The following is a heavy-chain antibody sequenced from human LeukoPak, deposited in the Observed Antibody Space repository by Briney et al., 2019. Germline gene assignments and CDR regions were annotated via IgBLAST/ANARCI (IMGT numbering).Heavy chain of an antibody. Sequence: GGSLRLSCAASGFTFSSYWMSWVRQAPGKGLEWVANIKQDGSEKYYVDSVKGRFTISRDNAKNSLYLQMNSLRAEDTAVYYCARSRIVVVVAATPVYYYYGMDVWGQGTTVTVSS. CDR2: IKQDGSEK. CDR1: GFTFSSYW. V-gene: IGHV3-7*01. D-gene: IGHD2-15*01. J-gene: IGHJ6*02. CDR3: ARSRIVVVVAATPVYYYYGMDV.